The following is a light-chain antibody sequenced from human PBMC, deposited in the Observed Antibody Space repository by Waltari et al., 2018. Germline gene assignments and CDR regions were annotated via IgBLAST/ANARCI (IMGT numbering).Light chain of an antibody. CDR2: GAS. CDR3: QQYDSSPYT. Sequence: EIVMTQSPSTLSVSPGESATLSCRASQSLSSSYLARYPQKPGQAPRLLIHGASSRATGIPDRFSGSGSETDFTLTISRLEPEDFAVYYCQQYDSSPYTFGQGTKLEIK. CDR1: QSLSSSY. V-gene: IGKV3-20*01. J-gene: IGKJ2*01.